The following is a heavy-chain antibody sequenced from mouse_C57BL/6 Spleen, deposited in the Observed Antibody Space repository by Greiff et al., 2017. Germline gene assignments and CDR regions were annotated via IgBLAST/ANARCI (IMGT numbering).Heavy chain of an antibody. J-gene: IGHJ3*01. CDR1: GYTFTSYW. V-gene: IGHV1-50*01. CDR2: IDPSDSYT. CDR3: TRSGLRRGGFAY. Sequence: QVQLQQPGAELVKPGASVKLSCKASGYTFTSYWMQWVKQRPGQGLEWIGEIDPSDSYTNYNQKFKGKATLPVDTSSSTAYMQLSSLTSEDSAVYYCTRSGLRRGGFAYWGQGTLVTVSA. D-gene: IGHD2-4*01.